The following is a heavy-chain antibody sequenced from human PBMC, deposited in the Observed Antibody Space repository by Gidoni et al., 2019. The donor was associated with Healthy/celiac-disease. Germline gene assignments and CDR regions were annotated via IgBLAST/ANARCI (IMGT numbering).Heavy chain of an antibody. CDR1: GFTFSSYW. CDR3: ARVDLTTAGAYYYYYGMDV. Sequence: EVQLVESGGGLVQPGGSLRLSCAASGFTFSSYWMSWFRQAPGKGLAWVANIKQDGSEKYYVDSVKGRFTISRDNAKNSLYLQMNSLRAEDTAVYYCARVDLTTAGAYYYYYGMDVWGQGTTVTVSS. J-gene: IGHJ6*02. CDR2: IKQDGSEK. V-gene: IGHV3-7*01. D-gene: IGHD4-17*01.